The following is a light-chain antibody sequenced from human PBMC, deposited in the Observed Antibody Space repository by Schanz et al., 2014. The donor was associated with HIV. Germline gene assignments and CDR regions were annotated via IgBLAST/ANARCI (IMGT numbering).Light chain of an antibody. J-gene: IGKJ4*01. V-gene: IGKV1-16*02. CDR2: AAS. CDR1: QGIKNS. CDR3: QQLTSYPFT. Sequence: DIQMTQSPSSLSASVGDRVTITCRASQGIKNSLAWFQQRPGEAPRSLISAASSLQSGVPSKFSGSGSGTDFTLTISSLQPEDFATYYCQQLTSYPFTFGGGTKVEIK.